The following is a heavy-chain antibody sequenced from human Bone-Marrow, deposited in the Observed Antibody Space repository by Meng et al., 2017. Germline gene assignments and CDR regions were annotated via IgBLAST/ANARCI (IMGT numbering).Heavy chain of an antibody. D-gene: IGHD4-17*01. J-gene: IGHJ4*02. Sequence: GESLKISCAASGFTYSSYAMSWVRQAPGKGLEWVSTISASGASTYYADSVEGRFTISRDNSKNTLYLQMNSLRAEDTAVYYCAKENHGDYDRQFDYWGQGNLDTVSS. CDR3: AKENHGDYDRQFDY. CDR2: ISASGAST. V-gene: IGHV3-23*01. CDR1: GFTYSSYA.